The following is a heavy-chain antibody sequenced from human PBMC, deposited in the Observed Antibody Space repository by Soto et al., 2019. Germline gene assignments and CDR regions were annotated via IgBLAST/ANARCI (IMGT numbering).Heavy chain of an antibody. CDR3: ARDCSGGSCQF. D-gene: IGHD2-15*01. CDR1: GCTLSYYW. V-gene: IGHV3-7*01. Sequence: EVQLMESGGGLVQPGGYLRLSCAASGCTLSYYWMSWVRQAPGKGLEWVANIKEDGSEKYYVDSVKGRFTISRDNAQNSVFLQMNSLRVEDTAIYYCARDCSGGSCQFWGPGTLVTVSS. CDR2: IKEDGSEK. J-gene: IGHJ4*02.